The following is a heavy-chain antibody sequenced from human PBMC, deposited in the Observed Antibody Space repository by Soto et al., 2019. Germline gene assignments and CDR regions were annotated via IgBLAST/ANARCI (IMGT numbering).Heavy chain of an antibody. CDR1: GFTFSSYG. CDR2: ISYDGSNK. V-gene: IGHV3-30*18. D-gene: IGHD5-12*01. CDR3: AKDRGYDYNYYGMDV. J-gene: IGHJ6*01. Sequence: QVQLVESGGGVVQPGRSLRLSCAASGFTFSSYGMHWVRQAPGKGLEWVAVISYDGSNKYYADSVKGRFTISRDNSKNTLYLQMNSLRAEDTAVYYCAKDRGYDYNYYGMDVW.